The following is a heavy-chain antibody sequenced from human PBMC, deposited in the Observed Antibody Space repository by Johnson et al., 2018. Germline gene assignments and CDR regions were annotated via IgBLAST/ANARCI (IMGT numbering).Heavy chain of an antibody. V-gene: IGHV3-49*03. CDR3: TTDPAEDRSGYYHCRH. Sequence: VQLVESGGGVVQPGRSLRLSCTASGFTFGDYAMSWFRQAPGKGLEWVGFIRNKAYGGTTEYAASVKGRFTISRGDSKSIAYRQMNSLIPEDTAVYYCTTDPAEDRSGYYHCRHWGQGTLVTVSS. CDR2: IRNKAYGGTT. D-gene: IGHD3-22*01. J-gene: IGHJ1*01. CDR1: GFTFGDYA.